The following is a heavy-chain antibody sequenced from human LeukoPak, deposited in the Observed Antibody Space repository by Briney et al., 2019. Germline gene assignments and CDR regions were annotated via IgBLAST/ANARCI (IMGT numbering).Heavy chain of an antibody. J-gene: IGHJ4*02. D-gene: IGHD3-22*01. CDR1: GYTFSSYD. CDR3: ARRSDDYDSSAYYH. Sequence: ASVKVSCKTSGYTFSSYDLNWVRQATGQGLEWMGWVNPNSGNTGYAQKFQGRVTMTMDPSISTAYMELSSLRSEDTAVYYCARRSDDYDSSAYYHWGQGTLVTVSS. CDR2: VNPNSGNT. V-gene: IGHV1-8*01.